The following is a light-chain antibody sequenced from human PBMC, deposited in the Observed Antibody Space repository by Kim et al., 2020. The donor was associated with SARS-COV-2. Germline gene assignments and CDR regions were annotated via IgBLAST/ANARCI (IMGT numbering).Light chain of an antibody. CDR1: RSTIGTPYA. CDR3: QSYDSNLIAWV. J-gene: IGLJ3*02. CDR2: GDT. Sequence: QGVIISCTGGRSTIGTPYAVHWYQQLPGAAPKLLIYGDTNRPSGVPDRFSGSRSGTSASLAITGLQAEDEADYYCQSYDSNLIAWVFGGGTQLTVL. V-gene: IGLV1-40*01.